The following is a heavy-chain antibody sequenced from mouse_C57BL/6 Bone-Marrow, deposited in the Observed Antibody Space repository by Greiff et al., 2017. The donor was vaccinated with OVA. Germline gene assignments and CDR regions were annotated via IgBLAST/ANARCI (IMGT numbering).Heavy chain of an antibody. CDR1: GYSFTDYN. CDR3: ARDDYYGSRGYFDV. CDR2: INPNYGTT. Sequence: VQLKQSGPELVKPGASVKISCKASGYSFTDYNMNWVKQSNGKSLEWIGVINPNYGTTSYNQKFKGKATLTVDQSSSPAYMQLNSLTSEDSAVYYCARDDYYGSRGYFDVWGTGTTVTVSS. V-gene: IGHV1-39*01. J-gene: IGHJ1*03. D-gene: IGHD1-1*01.